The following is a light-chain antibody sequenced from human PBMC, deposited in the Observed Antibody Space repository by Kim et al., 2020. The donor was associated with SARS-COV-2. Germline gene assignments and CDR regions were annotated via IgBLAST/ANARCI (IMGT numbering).Light chain of an antibody. V-gene: IGLV3-1*01. J-gene: IGLJ2*01. Sequence: VSPGQTASITCSGDNLGDKYACWYQQKPGQSPVLVIYQDSKRPSGIPERFSGSNSGNTATLTISGTQAMDEADYYCQAWDSSTAVFGGGTKLTVL. CDR3: QAWDSSTAV. CDR2: QDS. CDR1: NLGDKY.